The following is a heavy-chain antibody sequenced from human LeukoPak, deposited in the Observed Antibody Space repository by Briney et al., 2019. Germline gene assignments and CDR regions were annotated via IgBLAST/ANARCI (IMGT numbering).Heavy chain of an antibody. CDR3: AGSLAAAGKAYYYYYYMDV. D-gene: IGHD6-13*01. V-gene: IGHV4-61*02. J-gene: IGHJ6*03. Sequence: SETLSLTCTVSGGSISSGRYYWSWIRQPAGKGLEWIGRIYTSGSTNYNPSLKSRVTISVDTSENQFSLKLSSVTAADTSVYYCAGSLAAAGKAYYYYYYMDVWGKGTTVTISS. CDR1: GGSISSGRYY. CDR2: IYTSGST.